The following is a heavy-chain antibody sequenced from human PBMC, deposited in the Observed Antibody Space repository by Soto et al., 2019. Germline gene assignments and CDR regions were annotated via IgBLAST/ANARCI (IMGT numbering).Heavy chain of an antibody. J-gene: IGHJ6*02. CDR3: ARGMEDFWSGNYGMDV. Sequence: GGSLRLSCAASGFTFSTYGMHWVRQAPGKGLEWVSSISSSSSYIYYADSVKGRFTISRDNAKNSLYLQMNSLRAEDTAVYYCARGMEDFWSGNYGMDVWGQGTTVTVSS. CDR2: ISSSSSYI. CDR1: GFTFSTYG. V-gene: IGHV3-21*01. D-gene: IGHD3-3*01.